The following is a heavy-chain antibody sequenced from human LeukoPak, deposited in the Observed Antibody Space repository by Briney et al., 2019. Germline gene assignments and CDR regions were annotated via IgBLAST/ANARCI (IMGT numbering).Heavy chain of an antibody. CDR2: IYYSGST. CDR1: GGSIRDTSFY. Sequence: PSETLSLTCSVSGGSIRDTSFYWSWIRQPPGKGLEWIGYIYYSGSTNYNPSLKSRVTISVDTSKNQFSLKLSSVTAADTAVYYCARGTMTTVTYYFVYWGQGTLVTVSS. V-gene: IGHV4-61*05. CDR3: ARGTMTTVTYYFVY. D-gene: IGHD4-17*01. J-gene: IGHJ4*02.